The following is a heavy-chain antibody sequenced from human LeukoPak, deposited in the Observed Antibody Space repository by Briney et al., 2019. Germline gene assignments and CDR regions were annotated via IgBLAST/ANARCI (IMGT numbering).Heavy chain of an antibody. Sequence: PSETLSLTCTVSGGSISSGSYYWSWIRQPAGKGLEWIGRIYTSGSTNYNPSLKSRVTISVDTSKNQFSLKLSSVTAADTAVYYCARALRAMNPWVYFDYWGQGTLVTVSS. V-gene: IGHV4-61*02. CDR2: IYTSGST. J-gene: IGHJ4*02. CDR3: ARALRAMNPWVYFDY. CDR1: GGSISSGSYY. D-gene: IGHD5-18*01.